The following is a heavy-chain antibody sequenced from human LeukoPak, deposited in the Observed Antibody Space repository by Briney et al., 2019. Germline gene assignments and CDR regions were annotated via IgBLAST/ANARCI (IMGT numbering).Heavy chain of an antibody. D-gene: IGHD3-3*01. CDR1: GFTFSSYG. CDR2: IWYDGSNK. Sequence: GGSLRLSCAASGFTFSSYGMHWVRQAPGKGLEWVAVIWYDGSNKYYADSVKGRFTISRDNSKNTLYLQMNSLRAEDTAVYYCASSSPPYDFWSGYSKNWGQGTLVTVSS. J-gene: IGHJ4*02. CDR3: ASSSPPYDFWSGYSKN. V-gene: IGHV3-33*01.